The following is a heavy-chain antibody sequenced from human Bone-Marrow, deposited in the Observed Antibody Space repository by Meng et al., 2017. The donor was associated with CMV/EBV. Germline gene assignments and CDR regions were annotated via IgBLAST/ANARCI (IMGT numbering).Heavy chain of an antibody. V-gene: IGHV4-34*01. CDR3: ARIIRRRDIVVVPATHPEGWFDP. D-gene: IGHD2-2*01. J-gene: IGHJ5*02. CDR2: INHSGST. Sequence: YYWSWIRQPPGKGLEWIGEINHSGSTNYNPSLKSRVTISVDTSKNQFSPKLSSVTAADTAVYYCARIIRRRDIVVVPATHPEGWFDPWGQGTLVTVSS. CDR1: YY.